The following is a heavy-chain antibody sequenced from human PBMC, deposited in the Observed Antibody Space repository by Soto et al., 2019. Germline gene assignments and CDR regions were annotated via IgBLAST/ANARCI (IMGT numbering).Heavy chain of an antibody. CDR2: ISSSSSYI. V-gene: IGHV3-21*01. J-gene: IGHJ4*02. CDR1: GFTFSSYS. CDR3: ARGTLTYYYDSSGYYSHFDY. Sequence: EVQLVESGGGLVKPGGSLRLSCAASGFTFSSYSMNWVRQALGKGLEWVSSISSSSSYIYYADSVKGRFTISRDNAKNSLYLQMNSLRAEDTAVYYCARGTLTYYYDSSGYYSHFDYWGQGTLVTVSS. D-gene: IGHD3-22*01.